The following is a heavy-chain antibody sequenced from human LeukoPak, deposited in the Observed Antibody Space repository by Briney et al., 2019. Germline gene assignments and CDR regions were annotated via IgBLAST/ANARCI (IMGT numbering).Heavy chain of an antibody. Sequence: PGGSLRLSCAASGFTFDDYAMHWVRHAPGKGLEGGSGISWRSGSVAYADSVKGRFTISRDNARNSLYLQMSSLRAEDTALYYCAKFYGSGNSYAPFDYWGQGTLVTVS. CDR3: AKFYGSGNSYAPFDY. J-gene: IGHJ4*02. CDR2: ISWRSGSV. CDR1: GFTFDDYA. V-gene: IGHV3-9*01. D-gene: IGHD3-10*01.